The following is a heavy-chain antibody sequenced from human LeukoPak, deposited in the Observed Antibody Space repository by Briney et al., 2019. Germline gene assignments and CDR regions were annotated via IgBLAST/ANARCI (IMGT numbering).Heavy chain of an antibody. CDR3: AFGTAINGFDY. J-gene: IGHJ4*02. V-gene: IGHV3-30*03. Sequence: GGSLRLSCAASGFAFSSYGMHWVRQAPGKGLEWVAVISYDGSNKYYADSVKGRFTISRDNSKNTLYLQMNSLRAEDTAVYYCAFGTAINGFDYWGRGTLVTVSS. CDR1: GFAFSSYG. CDR2: ISYDGSNK. D-gene: IGHD5-18*01.